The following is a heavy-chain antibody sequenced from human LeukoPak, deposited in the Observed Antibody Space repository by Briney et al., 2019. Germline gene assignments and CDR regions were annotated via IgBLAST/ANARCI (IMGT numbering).Heavy chain of an antibody. J-gene: IGHJ4*02. Sequence: GGSLRLSCAASGFTFSSYAMSWVRQAPGKGLEWVANIKQDGSEKYYVDSVKGRFTISRDNAKNSLYLQMNSLRAEDTAVYYCARVLEGYYFDYWGQGTLVTVSS. CDR2: IKQDGSEK. CDR1: GFTFSSYA. V-gene: IGHV3-7*01. CDR3: ARVLEGYYFDY.